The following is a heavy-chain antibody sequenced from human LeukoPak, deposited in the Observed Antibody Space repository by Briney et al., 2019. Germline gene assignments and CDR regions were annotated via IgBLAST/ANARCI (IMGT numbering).Heavy chain of an antibody. CDR2: IYTSGST. Sequence: PSETLSLTCTVPGGSISSYYWSWIRQPAGKGLEWTGRIYTSGSTNYNPSLKSRVTMSVDTSKNQISLKLSSVTAADTAVYSCAGGDDFWSGLDYWGQGTLVTVSS. J-gene: IGHJ4*02. D-gene: IGHD3-3*01. CDR1: GGSISSYY. CDR3: AGGDDFWSGLDY. V-gene: IGHV4-4*07.